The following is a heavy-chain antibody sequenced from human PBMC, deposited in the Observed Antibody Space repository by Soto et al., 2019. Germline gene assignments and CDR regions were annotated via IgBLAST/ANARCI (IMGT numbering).Heavy chain of an antibody. CDR3: IRDSDRIVVGTPAHGDSWCDP. V-gene: IGHV3-11*04. Sequence: GGSLRLSCAASGFAFSDYFMSWIRQAPGKGLEWVSFISGSGDNIKYADSVKGRFTISRDNAKNSLYLQMNSLRDEDTAVSYWIRDSDRIVVGTPAHGDSWCDPWGQGTLV. D-gene: IGHD2-2*01. J-gene: IGHJ5*02. CDR2: ISGSGDNI. CDR1: GFAFSDYF.